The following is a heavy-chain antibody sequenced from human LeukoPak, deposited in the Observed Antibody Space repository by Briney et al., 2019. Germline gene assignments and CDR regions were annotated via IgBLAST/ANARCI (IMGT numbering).Heavy chain of an antibody. Sequence: GGSLRLSCAASGFTFNSHAMSWVRQAPGKGLEWGSAISGSGGSTYYADSVKGRFTISRDNSKNTLYLQINSLRAEDTAVYYCAKETASDFGGAVDYWGQGTLVTVSS. V-gene: IGHV3-23*01. CDR1: GFTFNSHA. D-gene: IGHD3-10*01. J-gene: IGHJ4*02. CDR3: AKETASDFGGAVDY. CDR2: ISGSGGST.